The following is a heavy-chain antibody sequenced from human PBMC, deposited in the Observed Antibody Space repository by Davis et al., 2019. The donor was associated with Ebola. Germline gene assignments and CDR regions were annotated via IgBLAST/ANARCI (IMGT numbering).Heavy chain of an antibody. J-gene: IGHJ6*04. D-gene: IGHD1-26*01. CDR3: ARRYSGRYSYYYGMDV. CDR2: IYHGGIT. V-gene: IGHV4-59*12. Sequence: MPSETLSLTCTVSGGSINNYFWSWIRQPPGKGLEWIGEIYHGGITKYNPSLKSRVTMSVDMSKNQFSLRLTSVTAADTAVYYCARRYSGRYSYYYGMDVWDKGTMVTVSS. CDR1: GGSINNYF.